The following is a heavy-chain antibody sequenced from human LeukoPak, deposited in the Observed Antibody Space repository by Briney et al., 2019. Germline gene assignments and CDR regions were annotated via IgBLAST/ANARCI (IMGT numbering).Heavy chain of an antibody. CDR1: GGSFSGYY. CDR2: INHSGST. D-gene: IGHD3-22*01. J-gene: IGHJ4*02. Sequence: SETLSLTCAVYGGSFSGYYWSWIRQPPGKGLEWIGEINHSGSTNYNPSLKSRVTISVDTSKNQFSLKLSSVTAADTAVYYCARRLPLYYYDSSGAFDYWGQGTLVTVSS. V-gene: IGHV4-34*01. CDR3: ARRLPLYYYDSSGAFDY.